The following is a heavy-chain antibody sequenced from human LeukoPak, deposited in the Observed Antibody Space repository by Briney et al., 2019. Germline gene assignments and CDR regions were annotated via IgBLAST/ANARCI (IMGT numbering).Heavy chain of an antibody. CDR3: ARVVGATIGY. V-gene: IGHV4-61*01. D-gene: IGHD1-26*01. CDR1: GGSVSSGSYY. CDR2: VYYSGST. J-gene: IGHJ4*02. Sequence: SETLSLTCTVSGGSVSSGSYYWSWIRQPPGKGLEWIGYVYYSGSTNYNPSLKSRVTISVDTSKNQFSLKLSSVTAADTAVCYCARVVGATIGYWGQGTLVTVSS.